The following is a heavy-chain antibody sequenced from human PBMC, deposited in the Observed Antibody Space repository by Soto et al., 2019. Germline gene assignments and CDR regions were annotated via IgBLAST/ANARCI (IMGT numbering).Heavy chain of an antibody. V-gene: IGHV3-30*18. J-gene: IGHJ4*02. D-gene: IGHD3-9*01. Sequence: QVQLVESGGGVVQPGRSLRLSCAASGFTFSSYGMHWVRQAPGKGLEWVAVISYDGSNKYYADSVKGRFTISRDNSKNTLYLQMNSLRAEDTAVYYCAKDAGYYYDILPGSRHLDYWGEGTMVTVSS. CDR1: GFTFSSYG. CDR3: AKDAGYYYDILPGSRHLDY. CDR2: ISYDGSNK.